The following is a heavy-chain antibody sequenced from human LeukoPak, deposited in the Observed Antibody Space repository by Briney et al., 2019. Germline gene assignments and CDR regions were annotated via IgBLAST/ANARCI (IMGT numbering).Heavy chain of an antibody. D-gene: IGHD3-9*01. CDR1: GYTFTTYG. V-gene: IGHV1-18*01. CDR2: ISVDNGNT. J-gene: IGHJ4*02. CDR3: ARNFYDFLTRYGHYFDH. Sequence: ASVKVSYKASGYTFTTYGITWVRQAPGQGPEWMGWISVDNGNTNYAQKFQGRVTMTTDTSTNTAYLELRGLRSDDTAVYYCARNFYDFLTRYGHYFDHWGQGSLVTVSS.